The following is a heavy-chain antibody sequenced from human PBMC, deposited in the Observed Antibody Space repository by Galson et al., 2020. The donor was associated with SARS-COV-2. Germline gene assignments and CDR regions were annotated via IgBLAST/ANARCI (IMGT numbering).Heavy chain of an antibody. J-gene: IGHJ5*02. CDR2: IYYSGST. CDR3: ATRYFDWSFQGRFDP. D-gene: IGHD3-9*01. Sequence: SETLSLTCTVSGGSISSSSYYWGWIRQPPGKGLEWIGSIYYSGSTYYNPSLKSRVTISVDTSKNQFSLKLSSVTAADAAVYYCATRYFDWSFQGRFDPWGQGTLVTVSS. V-gene: IGHV4-39*01. CDR1: GGSISSSSYY.